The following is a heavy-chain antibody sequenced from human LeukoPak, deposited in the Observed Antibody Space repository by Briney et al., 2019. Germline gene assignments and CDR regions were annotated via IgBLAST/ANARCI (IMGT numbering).Heavy chain of an antibody. V-gene: IGHV3-53*01. Sequence: GGSLRLSCAATGLSVSSNFMSWVRQAPGKGLEWVSVIYGGGSTYYADSVKGRFTISRDPPKNTLYLQMNSLRVEDTAVYYCASWPVGWYGEDSWGQGTLVTVSS. D-gene: IGHD6-19*01. CDR1: GLSVSSNF. CDR2: IYGGGST. CDR3: ASWPVGWYGEDS. J-gene: IGHJ4*02.